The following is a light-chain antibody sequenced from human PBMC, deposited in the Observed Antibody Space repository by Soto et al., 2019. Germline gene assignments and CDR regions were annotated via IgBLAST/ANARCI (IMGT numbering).Light chain of an antibody. CDR3: QQYYSYSPT. V-gene: IGKV1-8*01. Sequence: AIRMTQSPSSFSASTGDRVTITCRASQGISSYLASSQQNPGKAPKILIYAASTLQSGVPSRFSGSGSGTDFTLTLSCLQSEDFATYYCQQYYSYSPTFGQGTKLEIK. J-gene: IGKJ2*01. CDR2: AAS. CDR1: QGISSY.